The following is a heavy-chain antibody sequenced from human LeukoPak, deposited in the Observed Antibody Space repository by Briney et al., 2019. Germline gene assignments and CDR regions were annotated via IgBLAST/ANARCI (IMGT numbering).Heavy chain of an antibody. CDR3: ARSDGYGLVGI. V-gene: IGHV4-38-2*02. CDR2: TYHSGST. J-gene: IGHJ3*02. CDR1: GYSISSGYY. D-gene: IGHD5-18*01. Sequence: PSETLSLTCTVSGYSISSGYYWGWIRQPPGKGLEWIGSTYHSGSTYYNPSLKSRVTISVDTSKNQFSLKLSSVTAADTAVYYWARSDGYGLVGIWGQGTMVTVSS.